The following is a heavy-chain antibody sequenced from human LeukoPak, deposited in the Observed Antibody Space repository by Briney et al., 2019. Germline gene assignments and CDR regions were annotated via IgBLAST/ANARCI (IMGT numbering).Heavy chain of an antibody. J-gene: IGHJ6*04. CDR3: AELGITMIGGV. D-gene: IGHD3-10*02. CDR1: GFTFSSYA. CDR2: ISYDGSNK. Sequence: GGSLRLSCAASGFTFSSYAMTWVRQAPGKGLEWVAVISYDGSNKYYADSVKGRFTISRDNSKNTLYLQMNSLRAEDTAVYYCAELGITMIGGVWGKGTTVTISS. V-gene: IGHV3-30*04.